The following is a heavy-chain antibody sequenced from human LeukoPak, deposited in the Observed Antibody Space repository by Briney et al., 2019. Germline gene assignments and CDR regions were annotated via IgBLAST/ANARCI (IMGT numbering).Heavy chain of an antibody. D-gene: IGHD3-10*01. J-gene: IGHJ4*02. CDR2: ISDNGIST. Sequence: PGGSLRLSCAASGFTFSSYAMSWVRQAPGKGLEWVSTISDNGISTYYAVSVKGRFTISRDNSKNTLDLQMNSLRAEDTAVYYCAKFQNYYGSGSYYNPIDYWGQGTVVTVSS. CDR3: AKFQNYYGSGSYYNPIDY. V-gene: IGHV3-23*01. CDR1: GFTFSSYA.